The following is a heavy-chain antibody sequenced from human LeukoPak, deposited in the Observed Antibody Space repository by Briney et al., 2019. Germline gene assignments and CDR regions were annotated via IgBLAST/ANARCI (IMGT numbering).Heavy chain of an antibody. CDR3: TTTSIAVAGPFDY. CDR2: IKSKTDGGTT. V-gene: IGHV3-15*01. CDR1: GFTFSNAW. Sequence: PGESLRLSCAASGFTFSNAWMSWVRQAPGKGLEWVGRIKSKTDGGTTDYAAPVKGRFTISRDDSKNTLYLQMNSLKTEDTAVYYCTTTSIAVAGPFDYWGQGTLVTVSS. D-gene: IGHD6-19*01. J-gene: IGHJ4*02.